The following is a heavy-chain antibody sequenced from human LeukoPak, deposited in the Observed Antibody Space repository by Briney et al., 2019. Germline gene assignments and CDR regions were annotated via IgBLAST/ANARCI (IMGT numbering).Heavy chain of an antibody. D-gene: IGHD3-16*02. J-gene: IGHJ4*02. CDR2: ISYDGSNK. CDR1: GSTFSSYA. CDR3: AREGDIRTFDY. V-gene: IGHV3-30-3*01. Sequence: GGSLRLSCAASGSTFSSYAMHWVRQAPGKGLEWVAVISYDGSNKYYADSVKGRFTISRDNSKNTLYLQMNSLRAEDTAVYYCAREGDIRTFDYWGQGTLVTVSS.